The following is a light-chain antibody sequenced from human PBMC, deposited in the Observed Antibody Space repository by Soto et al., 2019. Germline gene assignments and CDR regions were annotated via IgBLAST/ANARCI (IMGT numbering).Light chain of an antibody. CDR2: GAS. V-gene: IGKV3-15*01. J-gene: IGKJ4*01. Sequence: ELVMRQSPATLSLSPGERATLSCRASQSIGNYLAWYQQKPGQAPRLLMHGASTRATCIPARFSGSESGTEFTLTISRLQSEDFAIYYCQQYTNWPGTFGGGTKVEI. CDR1: QSIGNY. CDR3: QQYTNWPGT.